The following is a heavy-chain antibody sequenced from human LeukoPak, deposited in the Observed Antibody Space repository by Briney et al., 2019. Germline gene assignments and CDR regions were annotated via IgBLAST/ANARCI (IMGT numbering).Heavy chain of an antibody. CDR1: GFIFSIYA. D-gene: IGHD6-13*01. CDR3: ARLGIIAAAGSNDY. CDR2: ISYDGSNK. V-gene: IGHV3-30-3*01. J-gene: IGHJ4*02. Sequence: GGSLRLSCAASGFIFSIYAMHWVRQAPGQGLEWVAVISYDGSNKYYADSVKGRFTISRDNSKNTLYLQMNSLRAEDTAVYYCARLGIIAAAGSNDYWGQGTLVTVSS.